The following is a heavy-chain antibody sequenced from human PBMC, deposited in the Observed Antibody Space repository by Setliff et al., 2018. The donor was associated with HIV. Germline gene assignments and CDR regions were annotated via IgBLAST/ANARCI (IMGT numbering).Heavy chain of an antibody. D-gene: IGHD6-13*01. CDR2: VHTNGFT. CDR3: ARHRDPPGSRWIFYYYYMDL. CDR1: GGSVNSGSFS. V-gene: IGHV4-61*09. Sequence: SSETLSLTCAVSGGSVNSGSFSWNWIRQPAGERPEWIGHVHTNGFTNYNPSLKGRVTISLDTSRNEFSLKVTSVTAADTGVYYCARHRDPPGSRWIFYYYYMDLWGGGTTVTVSS. J-gene: IGHJ6*03.